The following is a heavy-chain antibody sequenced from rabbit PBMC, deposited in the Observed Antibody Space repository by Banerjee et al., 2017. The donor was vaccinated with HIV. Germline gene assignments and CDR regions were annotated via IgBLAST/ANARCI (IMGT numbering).Heavy chain of an antibody. CDR3: ARWGYDDYGSYFNL. CDR2: IYTGSSGST. V-gene: IGHV1S45*01. Sequence: QEQLVESGGGLVQPEGSLTLTCTASGFSFSSSYWICWVRQAPGKGLEWIACIYTGSSGSTYYATWAKGRFTISKTSSTTVTLQMTSLTAADTATYFCARWGYDDYGSYFNLWGQGTLVTVS. CDR1: GFSFSSSYW. J-gene: IGHJ4*01. D-gene: IGHD2-1*01.